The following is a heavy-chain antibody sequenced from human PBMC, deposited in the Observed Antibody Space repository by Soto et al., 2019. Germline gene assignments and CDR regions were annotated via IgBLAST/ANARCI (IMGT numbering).Heavy chain of an antibody. J-gene: IGHJ4*02. V-gene: IGHV3-43*01. CDR3: ASLYGSGSYYSD. D-gene: IGHD3-10*01. CDR1: GFTFDDYT. CDR2: ISWDGGST. Sequence: EVQLVESGGVVVQPGGSLRLSCAASGFTFDDYTMHWVRQAPGKGLEWVSLISWDGGSTYYADSVKGRFTISRDNSKNSLYLQMNSLRDEDTAVYYCASLYGSGSYYSDWGQGTLVTVSS.